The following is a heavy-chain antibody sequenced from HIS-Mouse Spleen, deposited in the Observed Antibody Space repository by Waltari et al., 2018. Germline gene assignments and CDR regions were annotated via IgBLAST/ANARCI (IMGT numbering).Heavy chain of an antibody. Sequence: QLQLQESGPGLVKPSETLSLTCTVSGGPISSSSYYCVWIRQPPGKGLEWIGSIYYSGSTYYNPSLKSRVTISVDTSKNQFSLKLSSVTAADTAVYYCAREIPYSSSWYDWYFDLWGRGTLVTVSS. V-gene: IGHV4-39*07. CDR1: GGPISSSSYY. J-gene: IGHJ2*01. CDR2: IYYSGST. CDR3: AREIPYSSSWYDWYFDL. D-gene: IGHD6-13*01.